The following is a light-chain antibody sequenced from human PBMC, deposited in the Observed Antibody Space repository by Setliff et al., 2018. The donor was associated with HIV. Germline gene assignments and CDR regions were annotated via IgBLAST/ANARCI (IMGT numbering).Light chain of an antibody. J-gene: IGLJ2*01. CDR1: NIGRKS. Sequence: SYELTQPPSVSLAPGKTARITCGGNNIGRKSVHWYQQKPGQAPVLVVSDDSDRPSGIPERFSGSISGNTATLTISRVEAGDEADYYCQVLDSSSDHVVFGGGTKVTVL. CDR3: QVLDSSSDHVV. V-gene: IGLV3-21*03. CDR2: DDS.